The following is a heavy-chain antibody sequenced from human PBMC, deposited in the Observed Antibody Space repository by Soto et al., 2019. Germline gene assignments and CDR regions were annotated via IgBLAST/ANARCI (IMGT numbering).Heavy chain of an antibody. J-gene: IGHJ5*02. Sequence: SLRLSCAASGFTFSSYAMSWVRQAPGKGLEWVSAISGSGGSTYYADSVKGRFTISRDNSKNTLYLQMNSLRAEDTAVYYCAKDFTAAGTGKLDPWGQGTLVTVSS. CDR3: AKDFTAAGTGKLDP. CDR1: GFTFSSYA. CDR2: ISGSGGST. V-gene: IGHV3-23*01. D-gene: IGHD6-13*01.